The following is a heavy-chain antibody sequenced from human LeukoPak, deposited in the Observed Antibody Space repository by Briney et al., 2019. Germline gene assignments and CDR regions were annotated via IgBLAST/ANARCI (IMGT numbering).Heavy chain of an antibody. CDR2: ISTRGTYI. CDR1: GFSFNSYI. D-gene: IGHD3-3*01. J-gene: IGHJ4*02. Sequence: GGSLRLSCAASGFSFNSYIMNWVRQAPGKGLEWVSSISTRGTYIYYADSVKGRFTISRDNARNSLYLQMDSLRAEDTAVYYCARGGQPNSYNVLSGYFTPDYWGQGTLVTVSS. V-gene: IGHV3-21*01. CDR3: ARGGQPNSYNVLSGYFTPDY.